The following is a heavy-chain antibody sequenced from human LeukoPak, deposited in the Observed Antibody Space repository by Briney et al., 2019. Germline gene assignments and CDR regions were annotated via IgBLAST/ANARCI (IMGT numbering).Heavy chain of an antibody. CDR2: IYYSGSA. CDR3: ARENVVGVRGVLNDY. Sequence: PSETLSLTCTVSGGSISSSSYYWGWIRQPPGKGLEWIGSIYYSGSAYYNPSLKSRVTISVDTSKNQFSLKLSSVTAADTAVYYCARENVVGVRGVLNDYWGQGTLVTVSS. CDR1: GGSISSSSYY. D-gene: IGHD3-10*01. V-gene: IGHV4-39*07. J-gene: IGHJ4*02.